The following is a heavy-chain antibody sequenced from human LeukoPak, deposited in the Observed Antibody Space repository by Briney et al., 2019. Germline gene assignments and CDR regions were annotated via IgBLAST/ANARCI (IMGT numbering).Heavy chain of an antibody. CDR2: IVLGRGNT. D-gene: IGHD1-26*01. CDR1: GFTFTSSA. CDR3: AAGSVVGAHMDL. J-gene: IGHJ6*04. V-gene: IGHV1-58*02. Sequence: SVKVSCKASGFTFTSSAMHGVRQARGQRRAWVGWIVLGRGNTNYAQKFQERVTITRDMSTSTDYTELSSLSSEDTAVYYCAAGSVVGAHMDLWGKGNTVSISS.